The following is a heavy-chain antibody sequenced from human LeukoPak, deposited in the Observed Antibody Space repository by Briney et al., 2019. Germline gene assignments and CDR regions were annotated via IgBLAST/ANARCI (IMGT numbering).Heavy chain of an antibody. J-gene: IGHJ4*02. CDR3: ARVHLRGIVERDSYFDY. Sequence: ASVKVSCKASGGTFSSYAISWVRQAPGQGLEWMGGIIPIFGTANYAQKFQGRVTITTDESTSTVYMELSSLRSEDTAVYYCARVHLRGIVERDSYFDYWGQGTLVTVSS. D-gene: IGHD3-22*01. V-gene: IGHV1-69*05. CDR1: GGTFSSYA. CDR2: IIPIFGTA.